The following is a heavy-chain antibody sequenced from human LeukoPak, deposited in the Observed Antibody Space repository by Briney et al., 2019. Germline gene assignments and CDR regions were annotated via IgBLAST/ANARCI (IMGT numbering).Heavy chain of an antibody. V-gene: IGHV1-46*01. J-gene: IGHJ4*02. CDR2: INPSGGST. CDR1: GYTFTSYY. CDR3: ARDWWDSGSYFAFDY. Sequence: GASVKVSCKASGYTFTSYYMHWVRKAPGQGLEWMGIINPSGGSTSYAQRFQGRVTMTRDMSTSTVYMELSSLRSEDTAVYYCARDWWDSGSYFAFDYWGQGTLVTVSS. D-gene: IGHD1-26*01.